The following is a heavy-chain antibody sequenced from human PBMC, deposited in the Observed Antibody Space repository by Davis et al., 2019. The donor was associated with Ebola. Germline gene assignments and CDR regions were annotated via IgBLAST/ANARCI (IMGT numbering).Heavy chain of an antibody. V-gene: IGHV1-69*13. CDR2: IIPIFGTA. CDR3: ARDQLQGQLDYYYGMDV. Sequence: SVKVSCKASGYTFTGYYMHWVRQAPGQGLEWMGGIIPIFGTANYAQKFQGRVTITADESTSTAYMELSSLRSEDTAVYYCARDQLQGQLDYYYGMDVWGQGTTVTVSS. CDR1: GYTFTGYY. J-gene: IGHJ6*02. D-gene: IGHD6-6*01.